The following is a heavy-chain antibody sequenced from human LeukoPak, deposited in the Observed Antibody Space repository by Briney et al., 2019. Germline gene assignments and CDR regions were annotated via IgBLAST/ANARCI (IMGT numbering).Heavy chain of an antibody. CDR2: INSLGNIT. CDR3: APDPLVDY. V-gene: IGHV3-74*01. Sequence: GGSLRLSCAASGFTLSSFWMHWVRQVPGKGLVWVSRINSLGNITHYADSVKGRFTISRDNAKNTLYLQMNSLRAEDTAVYYCAPDPLVDYWGQGTLGTVSS. J-gene: IGHJ4*02. CDR1: GFTLSSFW.